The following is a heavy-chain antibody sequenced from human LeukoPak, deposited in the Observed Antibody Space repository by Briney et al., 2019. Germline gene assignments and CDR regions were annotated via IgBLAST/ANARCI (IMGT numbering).Heavy chain of an antibody. CDR1: GGTFSSYA. CDR2: IIPILDIA. D-gene: IGHD4-23*01. Sequence: ASVKVSCKASGGTFSSYAISWVRQAPGQGLEWMGRIIPILDIANYAQKFQGRVTITADKSTSTAYMELSSLRSEDTAVYYCAREPLGATVVTAPFDYWGQGTLVTVSS. V-gene: IGHV1-69*04. J-gene: IGHJ4*02. CDR3: AREPLGATVVTAPFDY.